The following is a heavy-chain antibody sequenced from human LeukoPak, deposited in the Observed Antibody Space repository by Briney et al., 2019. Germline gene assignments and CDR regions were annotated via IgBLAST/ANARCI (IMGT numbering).Heavy chain of an antibody. V-gene: IGHV3-11*04. D-gene: IGHD2-21*01. CDR3: ARVTGSPYSFYYYYYMDV. CDR1: GFTFSSYA. CDR2: ISSSGSTI. J-gene: IGHJ6*03. Sequence: GGSLRLSCAASGFTFSSYAMSWIRQAPGKGLEWVSYISSSGSTIYYADSVKGRFTISRDNAKNSLYLQMNSLRAEDTAVYYCARVTGSPYSFYYYYYMDVWGKGTTVTVSS.